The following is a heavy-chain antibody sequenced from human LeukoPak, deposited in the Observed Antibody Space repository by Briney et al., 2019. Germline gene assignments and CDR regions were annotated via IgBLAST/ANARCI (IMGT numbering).Heavy chain of an antibody. CDR2: IYPGDSDT. Sequence: PGESLKISCKGSGYSFTSYWIGWVRQMPGKGLEWMGIIYPGDSDTRYSPSFQGQVTISADKSISTAYLQWSSLKASDTAMYYCARHRRSSPIRADAFDIWGQGTMVTVSS. J-gene: IGHJ3*02. CDR1: GYSFTSYW. CDR3: ARHRRSSPIRADAFDI. V-gene: IGHV5-51*01. D-gene: IGHD2-2*01.